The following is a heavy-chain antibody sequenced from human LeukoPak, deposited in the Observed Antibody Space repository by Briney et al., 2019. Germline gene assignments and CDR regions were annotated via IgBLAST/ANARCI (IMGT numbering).Heavy chain of an antibody. Sequence: ASVKVSCKASGGTFSSCAISWVRQAPGQGLEWMGWINPNSGGTNYAQKFQGRVTMTRDTSISTAYMELSRLRSDDTAVYYCASPTPLRYFDWLLNEGAFDIWGQGTMVTVSS. CDR1: GGTFSSCA. D-gene: IGHD3-9*01. CDR2: INPNSGGT. CDR3: ASPTPLRYFDWLLNEGAFDI. V-gene: IGHV1-2*02. J-gene: IGHJ3*02.